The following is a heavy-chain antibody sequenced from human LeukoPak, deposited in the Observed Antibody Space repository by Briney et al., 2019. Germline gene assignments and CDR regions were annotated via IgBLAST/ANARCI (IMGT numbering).Heavy chain of an antibody. CDR3: ARARGYSYGRYYNGMDL. V-gene: IGHV3-23*01. CDR1: GFTFSSYA. D-gene: IGHD5-18*01. J-gene: IGHJ6*02. CDR2: ISGSGGST. Sequence: PGGSLRLSCAASGFTFSSYAMSWVRQPPGKGLEWVSTISGSGGSTYYADSVKGRFTISRDNSKNTLHLQMNSLRVEDTAVYYCARARGYSYGRYYNGMDLWGQGTTVTVSS.